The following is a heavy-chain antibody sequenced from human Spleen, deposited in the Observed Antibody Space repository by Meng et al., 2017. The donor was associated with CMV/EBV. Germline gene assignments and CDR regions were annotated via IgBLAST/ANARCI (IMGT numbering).Heavy chain of an antibody. Sequence: GESLKISCKGSGFAFKDAWMTWVRQAPGKGLGWVARFKSEADGGTADYGPAVKGRFFISRDNSKSTAYLQMNDLTTEDTGIYYSATMGWALAFDDWGRGTLVTVSS. CDR2: FKSEADGGTA. D-gene: IGHD1-1*01. J-gene: IGHJ4*02. CDR1: GFAFKDAW. V-gene: IGHV3-15*01. CDR3: ATMGWALAFDD.